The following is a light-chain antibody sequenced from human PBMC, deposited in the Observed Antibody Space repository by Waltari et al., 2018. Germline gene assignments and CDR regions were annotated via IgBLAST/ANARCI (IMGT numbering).Light chain of an antibody. CDR2: GAS. Sequence: DIVMTQSPDSLAVSLGERATINCKSSQSVLYSSNNKNYLAWYQQTPGQAPGLLLYGASTRATGIPDRFSGSGSGTEFILTISSLQSEDFAVYYCQQYNNWPPWTFGQGTKVEIK. CDR3: QQYNNWPPWT. J-gene: IGKJ1*01. CDR1: QSVLYSSNNKNY. V-gene: IGKV4-1*01.